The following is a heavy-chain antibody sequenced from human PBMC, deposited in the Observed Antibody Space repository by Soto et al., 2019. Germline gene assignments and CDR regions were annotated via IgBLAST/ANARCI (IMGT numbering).Heavy chain of an antibody. Sequence: EVHLLESGGDLVQPGGSLRLSCAASGFTFSNYAMSWVRQAPGQGLDWVSGMSGSAASTFCADSVKGRFTISRDNSKNTLYLQMNSLRAEDTAVYYCAKWTGRYCSGGRCYLDDPFDYWGQGTLVTVSS. D-gene: IGHD2-15*01. CDR1: GFTFSNYA. CDR3: AKWTGRYCSGGRCYLDDPFDY. CDR2: MSGSAAST. J-gene: IGHJ4*02. V-gene: IGHV3-23*01.